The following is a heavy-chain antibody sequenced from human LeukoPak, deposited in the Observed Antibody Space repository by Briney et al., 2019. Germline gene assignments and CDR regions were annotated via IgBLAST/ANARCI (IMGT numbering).Heavy chain of an antibody. CDR2: INGDGSST. J-gene: IGHJ5*02. CDR1: GFTFSSYW. Sequence: GGSLRLSCAASGFTFSSYWMHWVRQAPGKGLVWVSRINGDGSSTTYADSVKGRFTISRDTANNTLYLQMNSLRAEDTAVYFCAREHWNDGLNWFDPRGQGTLVTVSS. CDR3: AREHWNDGLNWFDP. D-gene: IGHD1-1*01. V-gene: IGHV3-74*01.